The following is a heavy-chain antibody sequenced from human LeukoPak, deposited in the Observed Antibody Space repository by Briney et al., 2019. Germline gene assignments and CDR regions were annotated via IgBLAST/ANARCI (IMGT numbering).Heavy chain of an antibody. Sequence: GGSLRLSCAASGFILSSYGMHWVRQAPGKGLEWVAVISFDGTKKSYGDSVKGRFIISRDISKNTLYLEMNSLRAEDTAVYYCARSGKYSSSWDFDYWGQGTLVTVSS. CDR2: ISFDGTKK. V-gene: IGHV3-30*03. CDR1: GFILSSYG. D-gene: IGHD6-13*01. CDR3: ARSGKYSSSWDFDY. J-gene: IGHJ4*02.